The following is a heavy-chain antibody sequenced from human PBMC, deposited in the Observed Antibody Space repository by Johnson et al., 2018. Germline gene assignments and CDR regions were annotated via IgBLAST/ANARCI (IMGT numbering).Heavy chain of an antibody. V-gene: IGHV3-30*18. J-gene: IGHJ1*01. CDR2: ISYDGRNK. CDR1: GFTFSSYG. D-gene: IGHD3-22*01. Sequence: QVQLVQSGGGVVQPGRSLRLSCAASGFTFSSYGMHWVRQAPGKGLEWVAVISYDGRNKYYADSVKGRFTISRDNSENTLYLQMNSLKPEDTAVYYCVKDTSGYFEYFHHWGQGTLVTVSS. CDR3: VKDTSGYFEYFHH.